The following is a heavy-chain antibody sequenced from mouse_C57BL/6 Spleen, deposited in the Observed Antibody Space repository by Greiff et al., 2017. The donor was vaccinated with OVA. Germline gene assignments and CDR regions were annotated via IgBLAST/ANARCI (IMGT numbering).Heavy chain of an antibody. CDR3: AREIPAYFDY. CDR1: GYTFTSYT. CDR2: INPSSGYT. J-gene: IGHJ2*01. V-gene: IGHV1-4*01. Sequence: QVQLQQSGAELVRPGASVKMSCKASGYTFTSYTMHWVKQRPGQGLEWIGYINPSSGYTKYNQKFKDKATLTADKSSSTAYMQLSSLTSEDSADYYCAREIPAYFDYWGQGTTLTVSS.